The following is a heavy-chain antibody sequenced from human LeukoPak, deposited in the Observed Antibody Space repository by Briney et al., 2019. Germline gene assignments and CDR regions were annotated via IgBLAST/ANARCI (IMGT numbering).Heavy chain of an antibody. CDR3: AREVGYYNSSGYYSVVDY. V-gene: IGHV3-53*01. CDR2: IYTDGST. J-gene: IGHJ4*02. D-gene: IGHD3-22*01. Sequence: GGSLRLSCAASGFIVSSNYMNWVRQTPGKGLEWVSVIYTDGSTYYADSVKGRFTISRDISRNTVHLQMNSLRAGDTAVYYCAREVGYYNSSGYYSVVDYWGQGTLVTVSS. CDR1: GFIVSSNY.